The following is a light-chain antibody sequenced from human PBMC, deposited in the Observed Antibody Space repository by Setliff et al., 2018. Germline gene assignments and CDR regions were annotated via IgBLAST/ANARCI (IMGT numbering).Light chain of an antibody. J-gene: IGLJ1*01. CDR2: EVT. Sequence: QSALTQPPSASGSPGQSLTISCTGTSSDIGAYNFVSWYQQHPGKAPRLIIYEVTKRPSGVPDRFSGPKSGNTASLTVSGLQAEDEADYYCSSYAASYNPYVFGTGTKVTVL. CDR1: SSDIGAYNF. V-gene: IGLV2-8*01. CDR3: SSYAASYNPYV.